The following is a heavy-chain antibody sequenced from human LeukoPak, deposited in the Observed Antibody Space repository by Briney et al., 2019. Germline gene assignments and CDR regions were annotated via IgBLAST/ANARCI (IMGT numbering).Heavy chain of an antibody. Sequence: QPGGSLRLSCAASGFTFSSYEMNWVRQAPGKGLEWVSYISSSGSTIYYADSVKGTFTISRDNAKNSLYLQMNSLRAEDTAVYYCAREAYDFWSGSIYGMDVWGQGTTVTVSS. V-gene: IGHV3-48*03. J-gene: IGHJ6*02. CDR2: ISSSGSTI. CDR3: AREAYDFWSGSIYGMDV. CDR1: GFTFSSYE. D-gene: IGHD3-3*01.